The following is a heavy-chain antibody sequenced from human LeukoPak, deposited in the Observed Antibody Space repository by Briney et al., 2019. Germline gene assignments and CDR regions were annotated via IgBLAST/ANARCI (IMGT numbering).Heavy chain of an antibody. J-gene: IGHJ4*02. D-gene: IGHD1-1*01. CDR1: GFTFSSYS. V-gene: IGHV3-21*04. CDR2: ISSSSSYI. Sequence: GGSLRLSCAASGFTFSSYSMNWVRQAPGKGLEWVPSISSSSSYIYYADSVKGRFTISRDNSENTLYLQMNSLRAEDTAIYYCANCRTSDTTIPFDYWGQGTLVTVSS. CDR3: ANCRTSDTTIPFDY.